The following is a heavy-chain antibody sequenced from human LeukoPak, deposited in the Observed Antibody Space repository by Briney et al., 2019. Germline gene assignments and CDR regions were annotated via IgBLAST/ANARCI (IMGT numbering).Heavy chain of an antibody. Sequence: KPSETLSLTCTVSGGSISSSSYYWGWIRQPPGKGLEWIGSTYYSGSTYYNPSLKSRVTISVDTSKNQFSLKLSSVAAADTAVYYCARRPDIVVVPAAAEGAFDIWGQGTMVTVSS. V-gene: IGHV4-39*01. CDR1: GGSISSSSYY. CDR2: TYYSGST. CDR3: ARRPDIVVVPAAAEGAFDI. J-gene: IGHJ3*02. D-gene: IGHD2-2*01.